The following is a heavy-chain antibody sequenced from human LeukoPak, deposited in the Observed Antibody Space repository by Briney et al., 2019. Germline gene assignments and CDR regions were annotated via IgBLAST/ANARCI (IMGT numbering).Heavy chain of an antibody. Sequence: PSETLSLTCAVYGGSFSGYYWSWIRQPPGKGLEWIGEINHSGSTNYNPSLKSRVTISVDTSKNQISLKLSSVTAADTAVYYCAGGGGSYLSYWGQGTLVTVSS. CDR1: GGSFSGYY. CDR3: AGGGGSYLSY. D-gene: IGHD1-26*01. J-gene: IGHJ4*02. CDR2: INHSGST. V-gene: IGHV4-34*01.